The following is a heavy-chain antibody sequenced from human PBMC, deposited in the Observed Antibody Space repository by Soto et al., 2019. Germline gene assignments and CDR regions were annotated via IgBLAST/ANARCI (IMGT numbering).Heavy chain of an antibody. CDR3: ARDRGYYDSSGYYY. CDR2: IYSGGST. D-gene: IGHD3-22*01. V-gene: IGHV3-66*01. J-gene: IGHJ4*02. Sequence: EVPLVESGGGLVQPGGSLRLSCAASGFTVSSNYMSWVRQAPGKGLEWVSVIYSGGSTYYADSVKGRFTISRDNSKNTLYLQMNSLRAEDTAVYYCARDRGYYDSSGYYYWGQGTLVTVSS. CDR1: GFTVSSNY.